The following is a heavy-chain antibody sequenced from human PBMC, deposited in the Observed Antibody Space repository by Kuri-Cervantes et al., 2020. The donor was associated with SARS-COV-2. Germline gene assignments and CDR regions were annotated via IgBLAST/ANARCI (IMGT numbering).Heavy chain of an antibody. J-gene: IGHJ6*03. CDR2: VNHRGDT. Sequence: GSLRLSCAFYGETFSGYYWTWIRQSPGRGLEWIGEVNHRGDTNYNPSLKSRVTISVDTSNNQFSLHLNSVTAADTAVYHCARAYRFLRYIYYMDVWGKGTTVTASS. CDR1: GETFSGYY. D-gene: IGHD3-9*01. CDR3: ARAYRFLRYIYYMDV. V-gene: IGHV4-34*01.